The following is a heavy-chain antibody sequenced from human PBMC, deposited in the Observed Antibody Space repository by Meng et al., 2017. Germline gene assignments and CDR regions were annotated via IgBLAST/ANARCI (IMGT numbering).Heavy chain of an antibody. CDR2: INPNSGGT. V-gene: IGHV1-2*06. D-gene: IGHD3-22*01. J-gene: IGHJ4*02. CDR1: GYTFTGYY. CDR3: ARGTKYYYDSSGYYLV. Sequence: QGQLVQAGAVVKKPGASVKVSCKASGYTFTGYYMDWVRQAPGQGLEWMGRINPNSGGTNYAQKFQGRVTMTRDTSISTAYMELSRLRSDDTAVYYCARGTKYYYDSSGYYLVWGQGTLVTVSS.